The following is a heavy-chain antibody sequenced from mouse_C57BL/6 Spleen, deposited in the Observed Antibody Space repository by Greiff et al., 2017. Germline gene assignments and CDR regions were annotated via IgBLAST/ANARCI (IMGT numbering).Heavy chain of an antibody. J-gene: IGHJ4*01. Sequence: EVQLQQSGAELVKPGASVKLSCTASGFNIKDYYMHWVKQRTEQGLEWIGRIDPEDGETKYASKFQGKATITADTSSNTAYLQLSSLTSEDPAVYYCARGKKPSMDYWGQGTSVTVSS. CDR3: ARGKKPSMDY. CDR2: IDPEDGET. CDR1: GFNIKDYY. V-gene: IGHV14-2*01.